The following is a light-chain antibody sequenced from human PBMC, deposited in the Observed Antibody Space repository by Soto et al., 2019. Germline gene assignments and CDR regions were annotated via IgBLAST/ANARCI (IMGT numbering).Light chain of an antibody. CDR3: SSYTSSSTF. CDR1: SSDVGGYNY. V-gene: IGLV2-14*01. Sequence: QSALTEPACVSVSPGQSITISCTGTSSDVGGYNYVSWYQQHPGKAPKLMIYEVSNRPSGVSNRFSGSKSGNTASLTISGLQAEDEADYYCSSYTSSSTFFGTGTKVTVL. J-gene: IGLJ1*01. CDR2: EVS.